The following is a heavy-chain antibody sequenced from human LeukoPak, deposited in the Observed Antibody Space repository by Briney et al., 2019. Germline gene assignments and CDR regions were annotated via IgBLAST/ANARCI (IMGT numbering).Heavy chain of an antibody. CDR2: INHSGST. J-gene: IGHJ6*03. V-gene: IGHV4-34*01. CDR1: GGSLSGHY. D-gene: IGHD3-3*02. CDR3: ARAFYPGYYSYMAV. Sequence: SETLSLTCAVYGGSLSGHYWSWIRQPPGKGLEWIGEINHSGSTNYNPSLKSRVTISVDTSKNQFSLKLSSVTAADTAVYYCARAFYPGYYSYMAVWGKGTTVTVSS.